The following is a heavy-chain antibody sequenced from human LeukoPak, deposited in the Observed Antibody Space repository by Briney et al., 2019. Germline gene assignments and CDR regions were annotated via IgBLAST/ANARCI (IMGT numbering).Heavy chain of an antibody. J-gene: IGHJ4*02. CDR3: ARNGKIAATPYTFDY. D-gene: IGHD2-15*01. Sequence: GGSLRLSCAASGFTFSSYWMSWVRQAPGKGLEWVANIKQDGSEKYYVDSVKGRFTISRDNAKNSLYPQMNSLRAEDTAVYYCARNGKIAATPYTFDYWGQGTLVTVSS. V-gene: IGHV3-7*01. CDR2: IKQDGSEK. CDR1: GFTFSSYW.